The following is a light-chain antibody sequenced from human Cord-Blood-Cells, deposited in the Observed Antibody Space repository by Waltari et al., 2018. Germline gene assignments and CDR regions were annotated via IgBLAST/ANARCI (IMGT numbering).Light chain of an antibody. J-gene: IGKJ4*01. CDR2: WAS. CDR3: QQYYSTPQLT. V-gene: IGKV4-1*01. Sequence: DIVMTQSPDSLAVSLGERATINRKSSQSVLYRSNNKNYLAWYPQKPGQPPKLPIYWASTRESGVPDRFSGSGSGTDFTLTISSLQAEDVAVYYCQQYYSTPQLTFGGGTKVEIK. CDR1: QSVLYRSNNKNY.